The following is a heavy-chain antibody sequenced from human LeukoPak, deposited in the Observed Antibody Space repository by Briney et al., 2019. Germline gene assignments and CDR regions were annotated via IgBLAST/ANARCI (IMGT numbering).Heavy chain of an antibody. CDR1: GFTFSSFN. Sequence: GGSLRLSCAASGFTFSSFNMNWVRHTPGKGLEWISYISSSSSTIYYADSVKGRFTISRDNAKSSLYLQMNSLRAEDTAVYYCARDSSGWYYGMDVWGQGTTVTVSS. V-gene: IGHV3-48*01. CDR3: ARDSSGWYYGMDV. D-gene: IGHD6-19*01. CDR2: ISSSSSTI. J-gene: IGHJ6*02.